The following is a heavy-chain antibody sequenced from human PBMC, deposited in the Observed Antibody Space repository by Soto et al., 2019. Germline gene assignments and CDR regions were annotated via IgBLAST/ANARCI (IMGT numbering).Heavy chain of an antibody. CDR1: GGSISSYY. Sequence: SETLSLTCSVSGGSISSYYWSWIRQPPGKGLEWIGYIYYSVSTNYNPSLKSRVTISVDTSKNQFSLKLSSVTAADTAVYYCASHYRRRGWEWATEPLFDYWGQGTLVTVSS. V-gene: IGHV4-59*01. D-gene: IGHD6-19*01. J-gene: IGHJ4*02. CDR2: IYYSVST. CDR3: ASHYRRRGWEWATEPLFDY.